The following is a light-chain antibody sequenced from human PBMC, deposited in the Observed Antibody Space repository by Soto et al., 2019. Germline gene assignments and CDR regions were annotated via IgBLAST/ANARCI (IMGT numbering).Light chain of an antibody. V-gene: IGKV1-39*01. CDR3: QQSYSPPPVT. CDR2: AAS. CDR1: QSISTY. J-gene: IGKJ5*01. Sequence: DIQMTQSPSSLSASVGDRVTITCRASQSISTYLNWYQQKPGKAPKLLIYAASSLQSGVPSRFSASGSGTDFTLTISSLQPEDFATYYCQQSYSPPPVTLGQGTRLEIK.